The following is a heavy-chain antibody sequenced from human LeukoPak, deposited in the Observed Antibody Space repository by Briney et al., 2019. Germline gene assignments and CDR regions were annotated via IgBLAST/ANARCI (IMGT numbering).Heavy chain of an antibody. CDR2: IKQDGSEK. Sequence: GGSLRLSCAASEFTFSNYWMSWVRQAPGMGLEWVANIKQDGSEKYYVDSVKGRFTISRDNAKNSLYLQMDSLRAEDTAVYYCARYRQPTYYCCYYYMEVWGKGTTVCVFS. D-gene: IGHD1-14*01. CDR1: EFTFSNYW. V-gene: IGHV3-7*01. CDR3: ARYRQPTYYCCYYYMEV. J-gene: IGHJ6*03.